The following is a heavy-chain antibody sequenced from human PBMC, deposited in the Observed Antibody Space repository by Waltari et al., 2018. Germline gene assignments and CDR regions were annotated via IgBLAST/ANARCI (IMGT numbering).Heavy chain of an antibody. CDR3: AKAGYSSSSRWFDP. V-gene: IGHV3-23*01. Sequence: EVQLLESGGGLVQPGGSLRLSCAASGFTFSRHAMSWVRQAPGKGLEWVSAISGSGGSTYYADSVKGRFTISRDNSKNTLYLQMNSLRAEDTAVYYCAKAGYSSSSRWFDPWGQGTLVTVSS. J-gene: IGHJ5*02. CDR1: GFTFSRHA. D-gene: IGHD6-6*01. CDR2: ISGSGGST.